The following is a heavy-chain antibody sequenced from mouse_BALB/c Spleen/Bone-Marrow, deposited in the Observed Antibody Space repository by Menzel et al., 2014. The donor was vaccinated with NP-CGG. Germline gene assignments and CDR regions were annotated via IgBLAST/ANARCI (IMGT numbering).Heavy chain of an antibody. Sequence: QVQLQQSGAELVKPGASVKLSCKASGYTFTSYWMHWVKQRPGQGLEWIGEINPSNGRADYKEKFRSKSTLTVDRSSSTAYMQLSSLTSEDSAVYYCARAGGYDGFAYWGQGTLVTVSA. CDR1: GYTFTSYW. CDR2: INPSNGRA. V-gene: IGHV1S81*02. CDR3: ARAGGYDGFAY. D-gene: IGHD2-2*01. J-gene: IGHJ3*01.